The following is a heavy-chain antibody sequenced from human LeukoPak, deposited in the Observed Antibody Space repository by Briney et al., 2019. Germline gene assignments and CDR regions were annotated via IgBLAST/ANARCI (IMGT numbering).Heavy chain of an antibody. Sequence: PGGSLTLSCAASGFTFSSYAMSWVRQAPGKGLEWVSAISAGGDNTYYADSVKGQFTISRDNSKNTLYLRMNSLRAEDTAVYYCAKAVPTYHYFDYWGQGTLVTVSS. CDR2: ISAGGDNT. V-gene: IGHV3-23*01. CDR3: AKAVPTYHYFDY. D-gene: IGHD6-19*01. CDR1: GFTFSSYA. J-gene: IGHJ4*02.